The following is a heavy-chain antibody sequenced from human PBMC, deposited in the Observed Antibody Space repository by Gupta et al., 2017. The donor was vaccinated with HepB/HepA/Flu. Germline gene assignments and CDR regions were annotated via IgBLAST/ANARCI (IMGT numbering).Heavy chain of an antibody. CDR1: GFTFSSYS. D-gene: IGHD3-3*01. Sequence: EVQLVESGGGLVKPGGSLRLSCAASGFTFSSYSMNWVRQAPGKGLEWVSYISSSSRYIYYADSVKGRFTISRDNAKNSLYLQMNSLRAEDTAVYYCARDRGHYDFWSGYGESYFDYWGQGTLVTVSS. J-gene: IGHJ4*02. CDR2: ISSSSRYI. V-gene: IGHV3-21*01. CDR3: ARDRGHYDFWSGYGESYFDY.